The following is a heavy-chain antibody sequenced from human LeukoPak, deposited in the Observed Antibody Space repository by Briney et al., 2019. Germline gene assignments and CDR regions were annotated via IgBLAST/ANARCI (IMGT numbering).Heavy chain of an antibody. Sequence: SVKVSCKASGGTFSSYAISWVRQAPGQGLEWMGGIIPIFGTANYAQKFQGRVTITADESTSTAYMELSSLRSEDAAVYYCARGARVVVVAALYNWFDPWGQGTLVTVSS. V-gene: IGHV1-69*13. CDR1: GGTFSSYA. CDR3: ARGARVVVVAALYNWFDP. CDR2: IIPIFGTA. J-gene: IGHJ5*02. D-gene: IGHD2-15*01.